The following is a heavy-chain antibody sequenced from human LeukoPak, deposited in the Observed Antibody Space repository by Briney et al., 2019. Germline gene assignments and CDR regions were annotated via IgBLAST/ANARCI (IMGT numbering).Heavy chain of an antibody. Sequence: GGSLRLSCAASGFTFSSYAMQWVRQAAGKGLEWVAVISYDGSNKYYADSVKGRFTISRDNSKTTLYLQMPGLRAEDAAVYYCAKCRLLTGYDFDYWGQGTLVTVSS. J-gene: IGHJ4*02. CDR2: ISYDGSNK. CDR3: AKCRLLTGYDFDY. D-gene: IGHD3-9*01. CDR1: GFTFSSYA. V-gene: IGHV3-30-3*02.